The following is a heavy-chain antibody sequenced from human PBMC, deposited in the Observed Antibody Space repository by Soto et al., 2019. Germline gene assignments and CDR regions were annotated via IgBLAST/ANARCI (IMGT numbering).Heavy chain of an antibody. J-gene: IGHJ4*02. CDR2: ISGTGGST. V-gene: IGHV3-23*01. D-gene: IGHD2-21*02. CDR1: GFTIRSYA. CDR3: ARDIPVGTIEGGELDY. Sequence: EVQLLESGGGLVQPGGSLRLSSAASGFTIRSYAMSWVRQAPGKGLEWVSTISGTGGSTYYADSVKGLFTISRDNSKSTLYLQMNGLRFEDTAVYYCARDIPVGTIEGGELDYRGKGTLVTVSS.